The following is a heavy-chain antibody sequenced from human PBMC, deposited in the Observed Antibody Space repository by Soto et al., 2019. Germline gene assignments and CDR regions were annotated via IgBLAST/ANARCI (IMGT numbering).Heavy chain of an antibody. D-gene: IGHD6-6*01. J-gene: IGHJ4*02. CDR3: ASSGPDSSSSGPFDY. Sequence: GASVKVSCKASGGTFSSYAISWVRQAPGQGLEWMGGIIPIFGTANYAQKFQGRVTITADESTSTAYMELSSLRSEDTAVYYCASSGPDSSSSGPFDYWGQGTLVTVSS. CDR2: IIPIFGTA. V-gene: IGHV1-69*13. CDR1: GGTFSSYA.